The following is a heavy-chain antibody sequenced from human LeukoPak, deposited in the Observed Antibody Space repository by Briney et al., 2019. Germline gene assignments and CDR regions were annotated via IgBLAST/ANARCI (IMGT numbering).Heavy chain of an antibody. Sequence: PSETLSLTCTVSGGSISSSSAYWGWIRQPPGKGLEWIGSIHYTKNTYYNPSLERRVPISADTSKNQFSLTLGSVSATDTAVYYCARVIWSAGKYYFDYWGQGTLVTVSS. CDR3: ARVIWSAGKYYFDY. D-gene: IGHD3-16*01. CDR1: GGSISSSSAY. J-gene: IGHJ4*02. CDR2: IHYTKNT. V-gene: IGHV4-39*02.